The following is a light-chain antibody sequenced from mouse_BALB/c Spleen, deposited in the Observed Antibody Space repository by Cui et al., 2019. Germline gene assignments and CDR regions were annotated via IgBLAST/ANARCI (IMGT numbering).Light chain of an antibody. CDR1: SSVSY. CDR3: HQRSSYPYT. Sequence: QILLTQSPAIMSASPGEKVTMTCSASSSVSYTHWYQQKPGSSPKPWIYDTSNLASGFPARFSGSGSGTSYSLIISSMEAEDAATYYCHQRSSYPYTFGGGTKLEIK. J-gene: IGKJ2*01. V-gene: IGKV4-69*01. CDR2: DTS.